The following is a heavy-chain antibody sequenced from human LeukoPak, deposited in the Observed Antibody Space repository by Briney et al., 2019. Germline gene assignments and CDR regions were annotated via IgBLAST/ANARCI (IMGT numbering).Heavy chain of an antibody. CDR3: AKSVVVVITSLAYYFDY. CDR2: ISGSGGST. J-gene: IGHJ4*02. CDR1: GFTVSSDS. D-gene: IGHD3-22*01. Sequence: GESLRLSCTVSGFTVSSDSMSWVRQAPGKGLEWVSAISGSGGSTYYADSVKGRFTISRDNSKNTLYLQMNSLRAEDTAVYYCAKSVVVVITSLAYYFDYWGQGTLVTVSS. V-gene: IGHV3-23*01.